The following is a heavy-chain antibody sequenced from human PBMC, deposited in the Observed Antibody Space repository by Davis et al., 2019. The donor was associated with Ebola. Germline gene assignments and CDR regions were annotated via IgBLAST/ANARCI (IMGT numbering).Heavy chain of an antibody. V-gene: IGHV1-18*01. Sequence: ASVKVSCKASGYTFTTYRIDWVRQAPGQGLEWMGWINPYNGNTNFAQKFQGRVTMTTDTSTSTAYMELRSLRSDDTAVYYCARVEGDHKWFDPWGQGTLVTVSS. J-gene: IGHJ5*02. CDR3: ARVEGDHKWFDP. CDR1: GYTFTTYR. D-gene: IGHD3-16*01. CDR2: INPYNGNT.